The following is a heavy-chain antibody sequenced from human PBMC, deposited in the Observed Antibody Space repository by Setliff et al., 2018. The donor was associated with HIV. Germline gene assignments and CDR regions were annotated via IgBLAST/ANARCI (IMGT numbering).Heavy chain of an antibody. Sequence: PGGSLRLSCATSGFTFDSYSIIWVRQAPEKGLEWVSYISGLGGGTIYYADSVRGRFTISRDDAEKSVYLQMNSLRAEDTAVYYCARAGVVEGYYYYYYMDVWGKGTTVTVSS. CDR1: GFTFDSYS. CDR3: ARAGVVEGYYYYYYMDV. D-gene: IGHD2-15*01. CDR2: ISGLGGGTI. V-gene: IGHV3-48*01. J-gene: IGHJ6*03.